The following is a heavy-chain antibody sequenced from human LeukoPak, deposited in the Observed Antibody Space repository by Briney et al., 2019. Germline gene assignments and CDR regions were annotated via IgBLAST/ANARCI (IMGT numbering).Heavy chain of an antibody. V-gene: IGHV3-74*01. CDR3: AREAEQQLSGGDYYYCYGMDV. CDR2: INSDGRSI. CDR1: GFTFSSSW. D-gene: IGHD6-13*01. J-gene: IGHJ6*02. Sequence: GGSLRLSCAASGFTFSSSWMHWVRQAPGKGLVWVSRINSDGRSISYADFVKGRLTISKDNSKNTLYLQMNSLRAEDTAVYYCAREAEQQLSGGDYYYCYGMDVWGQGTTVTVSS.